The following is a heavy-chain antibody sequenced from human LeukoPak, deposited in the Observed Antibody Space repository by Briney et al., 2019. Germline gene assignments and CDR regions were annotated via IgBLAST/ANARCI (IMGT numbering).Heavy chain of an antibody. J-gene: IGHJ4*02. D-gene: IGHD2-2*01. Sequence: SVKVSCKASGGTFSSYAISWVRQAPGQGLEWMGRIIPILGIANYAQKFQGRVTITADKSTSTAYMELSSLRSDDTAVFYCGRVRGRALLAPAAYIDYWGQGTLVTVSS. CDR3: GRVRGRALLAPAAYIDY. V-gene: IGHV1-69*04. CDR2: IIPILGIA. CDR1: GGTFSSYA.